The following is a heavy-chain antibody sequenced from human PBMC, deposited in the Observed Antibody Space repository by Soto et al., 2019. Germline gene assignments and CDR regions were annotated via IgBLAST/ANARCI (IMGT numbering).Heavy chain of an antibody. J-gene: IGHJ5*02. V-gene: IGHV2-26*01. Sequence: QVTLKESGPVLVKPTETLTLTCTLSAFPLSNGRMGVSWIRQPPGRALEWLAHIFSNDEKSYNTSLKSRLTISTDTSKSQVVLTMTNMDPIDTATYYCARIRFSTTGHWFDPWGQGTLVTVSS. CDR1: AFPLSNGRMG. CDR3: ARIRFSTTGHWFDP. D-gene: IGHD4-17*01. CDR2: IFSNDEK.